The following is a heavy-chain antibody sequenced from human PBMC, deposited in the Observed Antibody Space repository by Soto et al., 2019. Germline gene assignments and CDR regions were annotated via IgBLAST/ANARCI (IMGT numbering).Heavy chain of an antibody. J-gene: IGHJ6*02. D-gene: IGHD3-3*01. V-gene: IGHV1-69*05. CDR1: GGTFSSYA. Sequence: SVKVSCKASGGTFSSYAISWVRQAPGQGLEWMGWINPIFGTTNYAQKFQGWVTMTRDTSISTAYMELSRLRSDDTAVYYCARFFWSGYLYGMDVWGQGTTVTVSS. CDR2: INPIFGTT. CDR3: ARFFWSGYLYGMDV.